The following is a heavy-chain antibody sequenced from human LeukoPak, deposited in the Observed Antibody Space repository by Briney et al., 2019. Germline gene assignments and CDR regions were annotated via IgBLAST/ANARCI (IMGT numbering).Heavy chain of an antibody. CDR2: IYYSGST. D-gene: IGHD3-10*01. J-gene: IGHJ5*02. Sequence: SETLSLTCTVSGGSISSSSYYWGWIRQPPGKGLEWNGSIYYSGSTYYNPSLKSRVTISVDTSENQFSLKLSSVTAADTAVYYCARHSGVLLWFGGQFDPWGQGTLVTVSS. CDR1: GGSISSSSYY. V-gene: IGHV4-39*01. CDR3: ARHSGVLLWFGGQFDP.